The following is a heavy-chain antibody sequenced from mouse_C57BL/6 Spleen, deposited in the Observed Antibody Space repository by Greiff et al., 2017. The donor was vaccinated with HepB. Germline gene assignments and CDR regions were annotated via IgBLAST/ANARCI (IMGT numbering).Heavy chain of an antibody. V-gene: IGHV14-4*01. J-gene: IGHJ3*01. D-gene: IGHD1-3*01. CDR2: IDPENGDT. Sequence: VQLKQSGAELVRPGASVKLSCTASGFNIKDDYMHWVKQRPEQGLEWLGWIDPENGDTDYASKFQGKATITADTSSNTAYLQLSSLTSEDTAVEYCTINYWFAYWGQGTLVTVSA. CDR1: GFNIKDDY. CDR3: TINYWFAY.